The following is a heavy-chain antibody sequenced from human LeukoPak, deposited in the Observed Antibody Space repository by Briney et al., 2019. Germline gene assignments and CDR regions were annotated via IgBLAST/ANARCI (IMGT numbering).Heavy chain of an antibody. CDR1: GGTFSIYT. J-gene: IGHJ4*02. CDR2: IIPILGIA. CDR3: ATGRGIAAAGTTTLFDY. V-gene: IGHV1-69*02. Sequence: ASVKVSCKASGGTFSIYTISWVRQAPGQGLEWMGRIIPILGIANYAQKFQGRVTITADKSTSTAYMELSSLRSEDTAVYYCATGRGIAAAGTTTLFDYWGQGTLVTVSS. D-gene: IGHD6-13*01.